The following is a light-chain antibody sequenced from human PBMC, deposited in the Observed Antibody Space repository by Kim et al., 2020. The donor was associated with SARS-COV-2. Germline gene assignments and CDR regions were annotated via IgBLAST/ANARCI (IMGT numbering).Light chain of an antibody. CDR1: KIGSKS. CDR3: QVWVSSSDHRV. J-gene: IGLJ3*02. V-gene: IGLV3-21*04. CDR2: YDS. Sequence: GKTAGITGGGNKIGSKSVQCYQQKPGQGPVLVIYYDSDRPAGIPERCYGSNSRNTDTLTISSVEAGDEADYYGQVWVSSSDHRVFGGGTQLTV.